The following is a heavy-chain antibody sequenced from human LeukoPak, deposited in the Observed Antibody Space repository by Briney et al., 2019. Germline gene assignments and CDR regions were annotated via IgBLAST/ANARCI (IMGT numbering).Heavy chain of an antibody. CDR2: FCRGGST. J-gene: IGHJ4*02. D-gene: IGHD2-15*01. CDR3: AKAWYCTGASCYSGYHFDY. V-gene: IGHV3-23*01. CDR1: GFTLRSYA. Sequence: GGAPRLSCAGFGFTLRSYAMRWGRPAPGEGGGGGSVFCRGGSTYYADSVKGRFTISRDNSKNTLYLQMNSLRAEDTAVYYCAKAWYCTGASCYSGYHFDYWGQGTLVTVSS.